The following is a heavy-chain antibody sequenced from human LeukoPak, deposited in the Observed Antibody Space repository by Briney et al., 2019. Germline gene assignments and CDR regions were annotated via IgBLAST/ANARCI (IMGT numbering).Heavy chain of an antibody. Sequence: ASVKVSCKASGYTFTSYYMHWVRQAPGQGHEWMGIINPSGGSTSYAQKFQGRVTMTRDTSTSTVYMELSSLRSEHTAVYYCARRSSDYYFDYWGQGTLVTVSS. CDR2: INPSGGST. CDR1: GYTFTSYY. J-gene: IGHJ4*02. CDR3: ARRSSDYYFDY. V-gene: IGHV1-46*01. D-gene: IGHD3-22*01.